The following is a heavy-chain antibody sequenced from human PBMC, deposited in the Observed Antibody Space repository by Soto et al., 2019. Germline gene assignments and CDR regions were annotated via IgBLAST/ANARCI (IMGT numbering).Heavy chain of an antibody. J-gene: IGHJ6*02. Sequence: APVKVSCKASGYTFTSYAKHWVRQAPGQRLEWMGWINAGNGNTKYSQKFQGRVTITRDTSASTAYMELSSLRSEDTAVYYCARGVVVPAAIPGYYYYYGMDVWGQGTTVTVSS. V-gene: IGHV1-3*01. CDR1: GYTFTSYA. D-gene: IGHD2-2*02. CDR3: ARGVVVPAAIPGYYYYYGMDV. CDR2: INAGNGNT.